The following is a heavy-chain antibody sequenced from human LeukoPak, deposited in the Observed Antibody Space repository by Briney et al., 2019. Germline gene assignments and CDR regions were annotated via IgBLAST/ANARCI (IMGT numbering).Heavy chain of an antibody. J-gene: IGHJ4*02. V-gene: IGHV3-30*18. CDR2: ISYDGSNK. D-gene: IGHD2-15*01. Sequence: GGSLRLSCAASGFTFTSYGMHWVRQAPGKGLEWVAVISYDGSNKYYADSVKGRFTISRDNSKNTLYLQMNSLRAEDTAVYYCAKDLTLQRDIVVVVAAMGDYWGQGTLVTVSS. CDR1: GFTFTSYG. CDR3: AKDLTLQRDIVVVVAAMGDY.